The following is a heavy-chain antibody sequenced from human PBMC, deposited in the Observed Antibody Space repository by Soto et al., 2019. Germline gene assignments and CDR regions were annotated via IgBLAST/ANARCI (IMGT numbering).Heavy chain of an antibody. V-gene: IGHV3-66*01. Sequence: EVQLVESGGGLVQPGGSLRLSCAASGFTVSSNYMSWVRQAPGKGLEWVAVIHSGGSTYYADSVKGRFTISSDNSKNTLYLQMNSLRAEDTAVYYCARGGMDTAMVFYYYYYMDVWGKGTTVTVSS. CDR1: GFTVSSNY. D-gene: IGHD5-18*01. J-gene: IGHJ6*03. CDR3: ARGGMDTAMVFYYYYYMDV. CDR2: IHSGGST.